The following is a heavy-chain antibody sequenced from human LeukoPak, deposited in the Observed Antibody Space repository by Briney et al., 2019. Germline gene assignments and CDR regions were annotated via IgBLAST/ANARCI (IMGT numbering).Heavy chain of an antibody. CDR3: ARDRPEYYYDSSGCMGHYFDY. V-gene: IGHV1-2*02. D-gene: IGHD3-22*01. CDR2: GNTNSSGT. J-gene: IGHJ4*02. CDR1: VYTVTVYD. Sequence: SVTLSFTAAVYTVTVYDMHWGRQAPGQGNGWKGWGNTNSSGTTNENKFQGRVTMTRDTPISTDYMEQSRLRSDDTAVYYCARDRPEYYYDSSGCMGHYFDYWGQGTLVTVSS.